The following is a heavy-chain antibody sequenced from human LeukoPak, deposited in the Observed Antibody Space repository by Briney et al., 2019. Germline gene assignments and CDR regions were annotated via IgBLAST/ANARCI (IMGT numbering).Heavy chain of an antibody. Sequence: ASVKVSFKPSGYTFTSYYMHWVRQAPGQGLEWMGIINPSGGSTSYAQKFQGRVTMTRDTSTSSGYLELSSLRSEDTAVYYCARGAIAAGGPYYDGMDVWGQGTTVTVAS. CDR1: GYTFTSYY. J-gene: IGHJ6*02. D-gene: IGHD6-13*01. CDR3: ARGAIAAGGPYYDGMDV. V-gene: IGHV1-46*01. CDR2: INPSGGST.